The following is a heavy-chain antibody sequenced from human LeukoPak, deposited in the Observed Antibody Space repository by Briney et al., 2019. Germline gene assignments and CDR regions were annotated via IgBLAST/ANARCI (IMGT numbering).Heavy chain of an antibody. J-gene: IGHJ4*02. Sequence: SETLSLTCAVYGGSFSGYYWSWIRQPPGKGLEWIGEINHSGSTNYNPSLKRRVTISVDTSKNQFSLKLSSVTAADTAVYYCARDGCSSTSCYYDYWGQGTLVTVSS. CDR3: ARDGCSSTSCYYDY. V-gene: IGHV4-34*01. CDR1: GGSFSGYY. D-gene: IGHD2-2*01. CDR2: INHSGST.